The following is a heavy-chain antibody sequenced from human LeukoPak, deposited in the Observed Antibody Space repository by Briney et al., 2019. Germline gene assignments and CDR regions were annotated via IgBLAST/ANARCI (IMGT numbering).Heavy chain of an antibody. J-gene: IGHJ4*02. CDR3: ARVERYDSSGYYGD. D-gene: IGHD3-22*01. V-gene: IGHV3-21*01. CDR1: GFTFSSYS. CDR2: ISSSSSYI. Sequence: GGSLRLSCAASGFTFSSYSMNWVRQAPGKGLEWVSSISSSSSYIYYADSVKGRFTISRDNAKNSLYLQMNSLRAEDSAVYYCARVERYDSSGYYGDWGQGTLVTVSS.